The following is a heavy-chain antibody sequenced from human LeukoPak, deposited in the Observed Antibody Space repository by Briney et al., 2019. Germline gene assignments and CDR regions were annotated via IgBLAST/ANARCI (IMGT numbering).Heavy chain of an antibody. CDR2: IYSGGST. V-gene: IGHV3-66*01. J-gene: IGHJ6*02. CDR3: ARSYHYGMDV. CDR1: GFTFSSYA. Sequence: GGSLRLSCAASGFTFSSYAMHWVRQAPGKGLEWVSVIYSGGSTYYADSVKGRFTISRDNSKNTLYLQMNSLRAEDTAVYYCARSYHYGMDVWGQGTTVTVSS.